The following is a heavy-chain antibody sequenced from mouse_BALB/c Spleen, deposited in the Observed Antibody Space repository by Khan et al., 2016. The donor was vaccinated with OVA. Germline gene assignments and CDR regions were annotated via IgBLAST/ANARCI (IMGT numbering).Heavy chain of an antibody. Sequence: EVELVESGGGLVKPGGSLKLSCAASGFTFSNYAMSWVRQSSEKRLVWVASIGSGDSTYYLDTVKGRFTISRDNARNILYLQMSSLRSEDTAMYYCARDYWFTYWGQGTLVTVSA. CDR1: GFTFSNYA. CDR3: ARDYWFTY. V-gene: IGHV5-6-5*01. CDR2: IGSGDST. J-gene: IGHJ3*01.